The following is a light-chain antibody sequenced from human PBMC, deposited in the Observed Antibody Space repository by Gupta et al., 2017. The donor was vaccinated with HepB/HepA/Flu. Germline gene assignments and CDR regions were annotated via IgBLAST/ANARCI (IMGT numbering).Light chain of an antibody. CDR1: SSNIENNY. Sequence: QSVLTQPPSLSAAPGQKVTISCSGSSSNIENNYVSWYQQRPGTAPKLLMFENNQRPSGIPDRFSGSTSDTSATLDITGLQTGDEADYYCGTWDSSLSVVVFGGGTRLTVL. V-gene: IGLV1-51*02. J-gene: IGLJ2*01. CDR2: ENN. CDR3: GTWDSSLSVVV.